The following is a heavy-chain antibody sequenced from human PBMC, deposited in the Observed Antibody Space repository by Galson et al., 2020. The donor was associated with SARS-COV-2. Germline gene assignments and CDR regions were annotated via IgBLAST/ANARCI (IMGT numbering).Heavy chain of an antibody. CDR2: IIPIFGTA. CDR1: GGTFSSYA. D-gene: IGHD3-22*01. J-gene: IGHJ4*02. Sequence: SVKVSCKASGGTFSSYAISWVRQAPGQGLEWMGGIIPIFGTANYAQKFQGRVTITTDESTSTAYMELSSLRSEDTAVYYCARGSGPLDYDDSSGYYLGWGQGTLVTVSS. V-gene: IGHV1-69*05. CDR3: ARGSGPLDYDDSSGYYLG.